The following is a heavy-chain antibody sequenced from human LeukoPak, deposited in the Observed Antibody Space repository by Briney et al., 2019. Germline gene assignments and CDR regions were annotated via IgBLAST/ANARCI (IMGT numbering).Heavy chain of an antibody. V-gene: IGHV1-24*01. J-gene: IGHJ4*02. Sequence: ASVKVSCKVSGYTLTELSMHWVRQAPGKGLEWMGGFDPEDGETIYAQKFQGRVTMTEDTSTDTAYMELSSLRSEDTAVYYCATDRSVDRALVLFDYWGQGTLVTVSS. CDR2: FDPEDGET. D-gene: IGHD3-3*01. CDR1: GYTLTELS. CDR3: ATDRSVDRALVLFDY.